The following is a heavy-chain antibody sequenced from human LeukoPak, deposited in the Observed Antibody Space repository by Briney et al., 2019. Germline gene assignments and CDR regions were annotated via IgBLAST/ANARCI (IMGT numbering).Heavy chain of an antibody. CDR2: IIPIFGTA. J-gene: IGHJ3*02. CDR1: GGTFSSYA. D-gene: IGHD5-18*01. Sequence: SVKVSCKASGGTFSSYAISWVRQAPGQGLEWMGGIIPIFGTANYAQKFQGRVTITTDESTSTAYMELSSLRSEDTAVYYCARKRVDTAMVTMPDAFDIWGQGTMVTVSS. CDR3: ARKRVDTAMVTMPDAFDI. V-gene: IGHV1-69*05.